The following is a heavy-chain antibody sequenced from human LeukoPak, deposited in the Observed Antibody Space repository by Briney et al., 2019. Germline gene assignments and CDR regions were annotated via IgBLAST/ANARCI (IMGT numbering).Heavy chain of an antibody. J-gene: IGHJ4*02. Sequence: GGSLRLSCAASGFTFDDYAMHWVRQAPGKGLEWVSNINWNSGSIGYADSVKGRFTISRDNAKNSLYLQMNSLRAEDTDLYFCGKGYNWNAFLWGIDYWGQGTLVSVSS. V-gene: IGHV3-9*01. CDR1: GFTFDDYA. CDR3: GKGYNWNAFLWGIDY. D-gene: IGHD1-20*01. CDR2: INWNSGSI.